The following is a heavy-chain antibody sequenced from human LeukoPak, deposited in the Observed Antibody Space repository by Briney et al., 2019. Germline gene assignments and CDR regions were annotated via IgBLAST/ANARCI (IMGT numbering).Heavy chain of an antibody. V-gene: IGHV4-61*02. CDR1: GGSISSGSYY. CDR2: IYTSGST. D-gene: IGHD2-15*01. Sequence: SETLSLTCTVSGGSISSGSYYWSWIRQPAGKGLEWIGRIYTSGSTNYNPSLKSRVTISVDTSKNQFSLKLRFVTAADTAVYYCARVRCSGGSCPYYYYYYYMDVWGKGTTVTVSS. CDR3: ARVRCSGGSCPYYYYYYYMDV. J-gene: IGHJ6*03.